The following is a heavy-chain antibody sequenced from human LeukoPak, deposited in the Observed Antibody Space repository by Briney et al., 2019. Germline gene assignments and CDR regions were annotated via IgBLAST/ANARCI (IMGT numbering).Heavy chain of an antibody. V-gene: IGHV4-61*02. CDR1: GGSISSGSYY. CDR2: IYTSGST. D-gene: IGHD2-15*01. Sequence: SETLSLTCTVSGGSISSGSYYWSWIRQPAGKGLEWIGRIYTSGSTNYNPSLKSRVTISVDTSKNQFSLKLRFVTAADTAVYYCARVRCSGGSCPYYYYYYYMDVWGKGTTVTVSS. CDR3: ARVRCSGGSCPYYYYYYYMDV. J-gene: IGHJ6*03.